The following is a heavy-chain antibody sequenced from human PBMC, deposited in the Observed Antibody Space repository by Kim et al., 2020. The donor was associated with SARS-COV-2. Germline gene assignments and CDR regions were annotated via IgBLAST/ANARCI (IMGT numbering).Heavy chain of an antibody. CDR1: GGSTGRYF. CDR2: ISYGGST. J-gene: IGHJ4*01. Sequence: SETLSLTCSISGGSTGRYFWTWIRQPPGKGPEWIGHISYGGSTNSNPALKSRVTISVDASKNQISLKMTAVTAADTAVDYCARDSGSRGNSFYFDSWG. CDR3: ARDSGSRGNSFYFDS. D-gene: IGHD2-21*02. V-gene: IGHV4-59*01.